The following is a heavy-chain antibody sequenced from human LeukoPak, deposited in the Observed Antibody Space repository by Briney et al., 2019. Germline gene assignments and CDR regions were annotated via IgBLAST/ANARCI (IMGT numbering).Heavy chain of an antibody. Sequence: PGGSLRLSCVASGFTFRSYGIHWVRQAPGKGLEWLAFIWYDEITKNYADSVKGRFTISRDNSKNSLYLQMNSLRAEDTAVYYCARGLAAAGDFWGQGTLVTVSS. CDR2: IWYDEITK. J-gene: IGHJ4*02. V-gene: IGHV3-33*01. CDR3: ARGLAAAGDF. D-gene: IGHD6-13*01. CDR1: GFTFRSYG.